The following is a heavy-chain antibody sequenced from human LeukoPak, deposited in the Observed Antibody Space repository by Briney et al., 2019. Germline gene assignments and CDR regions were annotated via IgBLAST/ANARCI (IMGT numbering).Heavy chain of an antibody. Sequence: GGSLRLSCAASGFTFSSYSMNWVRQAPGKGLEWVSYISSSSSTIYYADSVKGRFTISRDNAKNSLYLQMNSLRAEDTAVYYRARGWGSYRYTGIFDYWGQGTLVTVSS. D-gene: IGHD1-26*01. CDR2: ISSSSSTI. CDR1: GFTFSSYS. V-gene: IGHV3-48*01. CDR3: ARGWGSYRYTGIFDY. J-gene: IGHJ4*02.